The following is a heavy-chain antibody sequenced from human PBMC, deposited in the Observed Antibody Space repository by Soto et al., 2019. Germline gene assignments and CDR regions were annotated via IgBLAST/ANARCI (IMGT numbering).Heavy chain of an antibody. CDR3: TKDADVYAFAFDS. V-gene: IGHV3-23*01. Sequence: EGQLLESGGGLVQPWGALILSWSTSGLRVRDYGINWVRQAPGKGLEWVSGITKTGRSTLLADSVRGRLTISRDNMNKIVYMQMNSLREDDTALYYCTKDADVYAFAFDSWGQETMFPVPS. J-gene: IGHJ3*02. CDR2: ITKTGRST. D-gene: IGHD4-17*01. CDR1: GLRVRDYG.